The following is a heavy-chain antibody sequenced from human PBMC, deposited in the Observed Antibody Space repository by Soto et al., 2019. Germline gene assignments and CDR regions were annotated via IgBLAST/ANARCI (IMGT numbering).Heavy chain of an antibody. CDR3: ARDPPNYHGMDV. CDR1: GFTFSSYS. V-gene: IGHV3-21*01. CDR2: ISSSSSYI. Sequence: GGSLRLSCAASGFTFSSYSMNWVRQAPGKGLEWVSSISSSSSYIYYADSVKGRFTISRDNAKNSLYLQMNSLRAEDTAVYYCARDPPNYHGMDVWGQGTTVTVSS. J-gene: IGHJ6*02.